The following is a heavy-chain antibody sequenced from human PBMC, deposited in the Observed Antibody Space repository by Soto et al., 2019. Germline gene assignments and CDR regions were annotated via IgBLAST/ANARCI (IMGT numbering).Heavy chain of an antibody. CDR1: GGSISSSSYY. CDR2: IYYSGST. CDR3: ARQSVAGTDDAFDI. D-gene: IGHD6-19*01. Sequence: QLQLQESGPGLVKPSETLSLTCTVSGGSISSSSYYWGWIRQPPGKGLEWIGSIYYSGSTYYNPSLKSRVTISVDTSKNQFSLKLSSVTAADTAVYYCARQSVAGTDDAFDIWGQGTMVTVSS. J-gene: IGHJ3*02. V-gene: IGHV4-39*01.